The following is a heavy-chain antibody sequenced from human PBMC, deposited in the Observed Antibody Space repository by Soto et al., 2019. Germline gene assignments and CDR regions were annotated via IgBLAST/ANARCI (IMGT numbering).Heavy chain of an antibody. CDR1: GFTVSSNY. CDR3: ARDLVPAAILGAFDI. Sequence: GGSLRLSCAASGFTVSSNYMSWVRQAPGKGLEWVSVIYSGGSTYYADSVKGRFTISRHNSKNTLYLQMNSLRAEDTAVYYCARDLVPAAILGAFDIWGQGTMVTVSS. CDR2: IYSGGST. J-gene: IGHJ3*02. D-gene: IGHD2-2*01. V-gene: IGHV3-53*04.